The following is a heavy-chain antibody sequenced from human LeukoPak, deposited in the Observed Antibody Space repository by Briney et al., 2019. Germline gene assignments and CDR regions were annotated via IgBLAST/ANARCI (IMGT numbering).Heavy chain of an antibody. V-gene: IGHV4-34*01. Sequence: PSETLSLTCAVYGGSFSGYYWSWIRQPPGKGLGWIGEINHSGSTNYNPSLKSRVTISVDTSKNQFSLKLSSVTAADTAVYYCARYPPGSSSSSPVDVWGKGTTVTVSS. CDR3: ARYPPGSSSSSPVDV. CDR1: GGSFSGYY. D-gene: IGHD6-6*01. CDR2: INHSGST. J-gene: IGHJ6*04.